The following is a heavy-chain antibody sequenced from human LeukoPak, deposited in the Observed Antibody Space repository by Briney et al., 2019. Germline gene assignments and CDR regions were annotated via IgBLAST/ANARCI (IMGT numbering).Heavy chain of an antibody. CDR2: IRSKAYGGTT. J-gene: IGHJ6*02. V-gene: IGHV3-49*03. CDR1: GFTFGDYA. Sequence: PGGSLRLSCTASGFTFGDYAMSWFRQAPGKGLEWVGFIRSKAYGGTTEYAASVKGRFTISRDDSKSIAYLQMNSLKTEDTAVYYCTRSEQLVRSYYYYGMDVWGQGTTVTVSS. CDR3: TRSEQLVRSYYYYGMDV. D-gene: IGHD6-13*01.